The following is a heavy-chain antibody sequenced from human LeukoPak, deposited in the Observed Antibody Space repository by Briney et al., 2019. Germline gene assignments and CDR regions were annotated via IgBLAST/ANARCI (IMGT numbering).Heavy chain of an antibody. CDR1: GLSFDDYA. Sequence: GASLILSGAASGLSFDDYAMRWVRPPPGKGLEWVSLISWDGCSTHHADSVQGRFTISRDNSKNSLYLQMNSLRAEDPALYYCAKDHDYGAAGYMDVWGKGTTVTVSS. D-gene: IGHD4-17*01. CDR2: ISWDGCST. V-gene: IGHV3-43D*03. CDR3: AKDHDYGAAGYMDV. J-gene: IGHJ6*03.